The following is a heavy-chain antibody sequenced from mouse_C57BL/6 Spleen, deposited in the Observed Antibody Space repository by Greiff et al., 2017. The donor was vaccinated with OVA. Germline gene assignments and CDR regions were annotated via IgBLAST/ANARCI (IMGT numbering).Heavy chain of an antibody. J-gene: IGHJ1*03. CDR3: TNYDYDGSYWYFDV. CDR1: GYTFTSYW. V-gene: IGHV1-5*01. CDR2: IYPGNSDT. Sequence: VQLQQSGTVLARPGASVKMSCKTSGYTFTSYWMHWVKQRPGQGLEWIGAIYPGNSDTSYNQKFKGKAKLTAVTSASTAYMELSSLTNEDSAVYYCTNYDYDGSYWYFDVWGTGTTVTVSS. D-gene: IGHD2-4*01.